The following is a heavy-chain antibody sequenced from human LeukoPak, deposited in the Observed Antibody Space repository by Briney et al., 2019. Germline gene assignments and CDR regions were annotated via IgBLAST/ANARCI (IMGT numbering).Heavy chain of an antibody. V-gene: IGHV3-23*01. D-gene: IGHD1-26*01. J-gene: IGHJ4*02. CDR1: GFTFSSYA. CDR2: ISGSGGST. Sequence: GGSLRLSCAASGFTFSSYAMSWVRQAPGKGLEWVSAISGSGGSTYYADSVKVRFTISRDNSKNTLYLQMNSLRAEDTAVYYCANMGEWELHTFDYWGQGTLVTVSS. CDR3: ANMGEWELHTFDY.